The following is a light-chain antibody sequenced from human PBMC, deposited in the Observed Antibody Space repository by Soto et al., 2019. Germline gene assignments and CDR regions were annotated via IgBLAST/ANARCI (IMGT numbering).Light chain of an antibody. CDR2: EVS. Sequence: QSALTQPPSASGSPGQSVTISCTGTSTDVGGYNYVAWYQQHPGKAPKLMIYEVSKRPSGVPDRFSGSKSDNTASLTVSGLQAEDEDDYYCSSYAGSTNVYFFGTGTKLTVL. J-gene: IGLJ1*01. V-gene: IGLV2-8*01. CDR1: STDVGGYNY. CDR3: SSYAGSTNVYF.